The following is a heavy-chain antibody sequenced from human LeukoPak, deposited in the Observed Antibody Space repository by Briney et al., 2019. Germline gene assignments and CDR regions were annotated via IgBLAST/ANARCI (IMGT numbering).Heavy chain of an antibody. CDR3: AREVAIGRAAMEGLLH. Sequence: ASVTVSCTASGYTFTSYAMNWVRQAPGQGLEWMGWINTNTGNPTYAQGFTGRFVFSLDTSVSTAYLQISSLKADDTAVYYCAREVAIGRAAMEGLLHWGQGTLVTVSS. CDR2: INTNTGNP. V-gene: IGHV7-4-1*02. D-gene: IGHD5-18*01. J-gene: IGHJ4*02. CDR1: GYTFTSYA.